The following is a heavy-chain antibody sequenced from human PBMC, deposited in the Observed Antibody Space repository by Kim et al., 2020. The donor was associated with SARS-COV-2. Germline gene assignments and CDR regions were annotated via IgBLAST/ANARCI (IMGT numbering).Heavy chain of an antibody. V-gene: IGHV4-34*01. D-gene: IGHD3-10*01. J-gene: IGHJ4*02. Sequence: SETLSLTCAVYGGSFSGYYWSWIRQPPGKGLEWIGEINHSGSTNYNPSLKSRVIISVDTSKNQFSLKLSSVTAADTAVYYCARGPINYYGSGSHLDYWGQGTLVTVSS. CDR3: ARGPINYYGSGSHLDY. CDR1: GGSFSGYY. CDR2: INHSGST.